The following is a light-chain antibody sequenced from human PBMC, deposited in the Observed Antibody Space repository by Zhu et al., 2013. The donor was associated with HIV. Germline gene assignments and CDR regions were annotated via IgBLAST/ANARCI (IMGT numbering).Light chain of an antibody. Sequence: QSVLTQAPSVSGTPGQRVTISCSGSRSNIGSNTVHWYQQVPGTSPKLLIYSNNQRPSGVPDRFSGSKSGTSASLAINGLQSEDEGDYFCGAWDDRMSGLVFGGGTKVTVL. CDR2: SNN. CDR1: RSNIGSNT. J-gene: IGLJ3*02. V-gene: IGLV1-44*01. CDR3: GAWDDRMSGLV.